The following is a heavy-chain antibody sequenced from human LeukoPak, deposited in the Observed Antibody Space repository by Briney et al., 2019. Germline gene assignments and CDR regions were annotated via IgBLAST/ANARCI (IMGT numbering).Heavy chain of an antibody. Sequence: GESLKISCKGSGYTFTNYWIGWVRQMPGKGLEWMGIIYPGDSDTRYSPSFQGQVTISADKSISTAYLQWSSLKASDTAMYYCARRLGNYGDYFDYWGQGTLVTVSS. CDR2: IYPGDSDT. D-gene: IGHD4-17*01. CDR3: ARRLGNYGDYFDY. J-gene: IGHJ4*02. V-gene: IGHV5-51*01. CDR1: GYTFTNYW.